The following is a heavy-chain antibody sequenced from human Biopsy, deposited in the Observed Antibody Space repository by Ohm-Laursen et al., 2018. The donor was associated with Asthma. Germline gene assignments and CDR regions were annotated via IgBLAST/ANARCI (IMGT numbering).Heavy chain of an antibody. Sequence: TLSLTCTVSGGSIRSGAYYWRWVRQPPGKGLEWIGHIYYIGSTYYNPSLKSRVAISLDTSKNQYSLKLSSVTSADTAVYFCARRGGVLRYFDYWGQGTLVTVSS. CDR2: IYYIGST. CDR3: ARRGGVLRYFDY. CDR1: GGSIRSGAYY. D-gene: IGHD3-16*01. V-gene: IGHV4-30-4*01. J-gene: IGHJ4*02.